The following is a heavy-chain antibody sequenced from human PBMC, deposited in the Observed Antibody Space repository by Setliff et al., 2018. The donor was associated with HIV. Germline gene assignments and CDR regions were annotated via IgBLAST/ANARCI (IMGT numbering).Heavy chain of an antibody. CDR1: GDTFSNVL. Sequence: ASVKVSCKASGDTFSNVLITWVRQAPGQGLEWMGGFIPLYGTSKYAQKFQGRVAITTDELMTTAYMELTSLRSEDTAVYFCASASGYCRSGVCYIGVHKTPDKYYCDSWGQGTLVTVSS. CDR2: FIPLYGTS. J-gene: IGHJ4*02. D-gene: IGHD2-8*01. V-gene: IGHV1-69*05. CDR3: ASASGYCRSGVCYIGVHKTPDKYYCDS.